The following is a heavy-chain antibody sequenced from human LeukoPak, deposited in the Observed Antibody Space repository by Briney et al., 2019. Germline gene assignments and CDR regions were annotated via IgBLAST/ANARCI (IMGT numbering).Heavy chain of an antibody. V-gene: IGHV3-64D*09. CDR2: ISSNGGST. D-gene: IGHD3-22*01. CDR3: ALLITMINMDV. J-gene: IGHJ6*02. Sequence: GGSLRLSCSAPGFTFSGYAMHWVRQAPGKGLQYVSSISSNGGSTYYADSVKGRFTISRDNFKNTLYLQMSSLRAEDTAVYYCALLITMINMDVWGQGTTVTVSS. CDR1: GFTFSGYA.